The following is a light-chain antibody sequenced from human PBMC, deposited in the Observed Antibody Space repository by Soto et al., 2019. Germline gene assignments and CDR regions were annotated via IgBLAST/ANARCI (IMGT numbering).Light chain of an antibody. CDR2: RNN. J-gene: IGLJ1*01. V-gene: IGLV1-47*01. CDR1: SSNIGSNY. CDR3: AAWDDSLSVL. Sequence: SVLTQPLSASGAPGERGTIFCSGSSSNIGSNYVYWYQQLPGTAPKLLIYRNNQRPSGVPDRFSGSKSGTSASLAISGLRSEDEADYYCAAWDDSLSVLFGTGTKVTVL.